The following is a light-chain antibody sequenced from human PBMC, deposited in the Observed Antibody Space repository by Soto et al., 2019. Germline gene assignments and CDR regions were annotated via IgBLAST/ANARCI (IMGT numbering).Light chain of an antibody. V-gene: IGLV2-14*01. CDR2: DVS. J-gene: IGLJ1*01. Sequence: QSALTQPASVSGSPGQSITISCTGTSSDVGGYNYVSWYQQHPGKAPILMIYDVSNRPSGVSNRFSGSKSGNTASLTISGLQAEDEADYYCSSYRSSSTFVFGTGTKVTVL. CDR3: SSYRSSSTFV. CDR1: SSDVGGYNY.